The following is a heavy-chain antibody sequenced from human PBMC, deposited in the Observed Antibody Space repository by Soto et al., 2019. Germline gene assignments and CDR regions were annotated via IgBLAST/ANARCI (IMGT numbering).Heavy chain of an antibody. CDR3: TTGVWNYAFGWFDP. CDR2: IKSKTDGGTT. J-gene: IGHJ5*02. CDR1: GFTFSNAW. Sequence: PGGSLRLSCAASGFTFSNAWMNWVRQAPGKGLEWVGRIKSKTDGGTTDYAAPVKGRFTISRDDSKNTLYLQMNSLKTEDTAVYYCTTGVWNYAFGWFDPWGQGTLVTVSS. D-gene: IGHD1-7*01. V-gene: IGHV3-15*07.